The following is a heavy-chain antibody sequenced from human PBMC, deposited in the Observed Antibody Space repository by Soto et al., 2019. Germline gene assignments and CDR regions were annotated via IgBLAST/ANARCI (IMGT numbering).Heavy chain of an antibody. J-gene: IGHJ6*02. D-gene: IGHD1-1*01. CDR1: GFTFSSYD. CDR2: ISYEGLNT. Sequence: QVQLVQSGGGVIQPGRSLRLSCATSGFTFSSYDMQWVRRAPGKGLEWVALISYEGLNTYYADSVRGRFIISRDNSKNILYLQMHSLRPDDTAVYYCAKLIYPLNSSGLDVWGQGATVIVSS. CDR3: AKLIYPLNSSGLDV. V-gene: IGHV3-30*18.